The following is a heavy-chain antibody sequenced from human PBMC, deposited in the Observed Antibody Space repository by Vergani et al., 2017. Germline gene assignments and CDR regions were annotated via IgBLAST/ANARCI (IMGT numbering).Heavy chain of an antibody. CDR3: ARDGAPVVPRHNKLDY. CDR2: ISYDGSDK. Sequence: VQLVESGGGVVQPGRSLRLSCAASGFTFSSYGMHWVRQAPGKGLEWVAVISYDGSDKYYADSVKGRFTISRDNSKDTLYLQMNSLRVEDTAVYYCARDGAPVVPRHNKLDYWGQGTLVTVSS. V-gene: IGHV3-30*19. D-gene: IGHD2-2*01. CDR1: GFTFSSYG. J-gene: IGHJ4*02.